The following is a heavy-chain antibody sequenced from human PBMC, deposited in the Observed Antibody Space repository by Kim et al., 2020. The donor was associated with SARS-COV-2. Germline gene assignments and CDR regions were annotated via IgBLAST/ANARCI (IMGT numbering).Heavy chain of an antibody. V-gene: IGHV3-23*01. J-gene: IGHJ4*02. D-gene: IGHD3-9*01. Sequence: GRFTISRDNSKHTLYLQMNSLRAEDTAVYYCAKDRANLRYFDWLLCELDYWGQGTLVTVSS. CDR3: AKDRANLRYFDWLLCELDY.